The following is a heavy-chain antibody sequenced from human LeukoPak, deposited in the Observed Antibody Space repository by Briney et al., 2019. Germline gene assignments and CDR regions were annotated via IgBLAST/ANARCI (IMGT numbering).Heavy chain of an antibody. V-gene: IGHV1-46*01. CDR2: INPSGGST. D-gene: IGHD5-24*01. Sequence: DSVKVSCKASGYTFTTNYIHWVRQAPGQGLEWMGIINPSGGSTSYAQKFQDRVTMTRDTSTSTVYMELSSLRSEDTAVYYCERGVATITFDSWGQGTLVTVSS. CDR3: ERGVATITFDS. CDR1: GYTFTTNY. J-gene: IGHJ4*02.